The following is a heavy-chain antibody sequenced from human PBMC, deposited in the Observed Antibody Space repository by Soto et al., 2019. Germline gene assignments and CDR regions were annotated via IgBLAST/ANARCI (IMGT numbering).Heavy chain of an antibody. D-gene: IGHD2-15*01. CDR3: AKVARKDFVVVVAATGRAFDS. CDR2: ISGSGGST. J-gene: IGHJ3*02. Sequence: GGSLRLSCAASGFTFSSYAMSWVRQAPGKGLEWVSAISGSGGSTYYADSVKGRFTISRDNSKNTLYLQMNSLRAEDTAVYYCAKVARKDFVVVVAATGRAFDSRAQRTMVTGSS. V-gene: IGHV3-23*01. CDR1: GFTFSSYA.